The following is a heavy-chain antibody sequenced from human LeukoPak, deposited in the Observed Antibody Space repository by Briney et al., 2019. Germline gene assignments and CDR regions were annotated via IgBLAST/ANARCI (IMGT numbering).Heavy chain of an antibody. V-gene: IGHV3-30*02. D-gene: IGHD3-16*01. Sequence: PGGSLRLSCAASGLIFSSYGMHWVRQAPGEGLEWVAYIRHDESKTFYADSVKGRFTISRDNSKNILYLQMHSLRAEDTALYYCAKPVIPSAYQGTYYMDVWGKGTTVTVSS. CDR1: GLIFSSYG. CDR2: IRHDESKT. J-gene: IGHJ6*03. CDR3: AKPVIPSAYQGTYYMDV.